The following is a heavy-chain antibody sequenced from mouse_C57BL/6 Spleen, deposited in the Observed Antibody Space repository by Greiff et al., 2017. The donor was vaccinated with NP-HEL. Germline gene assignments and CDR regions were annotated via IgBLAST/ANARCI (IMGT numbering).Heavy chain of an antibody. CDR3: ARFITTVVALDY. J-gene: IGHJ2*01. CDR1: GYTFTSYW. D-gene: IGHD1-1*01. V-gene: IGHV1-64*01. Sequence: QVQLQQPGAELVKPGASVKLSCKASGYTFTSYWMHWVKQRPGQGLEWIGVINPNYGTTSYNQKFKGKATLTVDQSSSTAYIQLNSLTSEDSAVYYCARFITTVVALDYWGQGTTLTVSS. CDR2: INPNYGTT.